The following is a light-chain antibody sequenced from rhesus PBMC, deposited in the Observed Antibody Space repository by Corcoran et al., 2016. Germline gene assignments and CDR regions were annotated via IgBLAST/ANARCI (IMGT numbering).Light chain of an antibody. Sequence: DIQMTQSPSSLSASVGDRVTVTCRASQNINKELSWYQQKPGKALTLLMDAASSLKTWVSSRFSGSGAGADFTLTISSLQPEDVATYYCLQDYNLPWTFGQGTKVEIK. CDR1: QNINKE. J-gene: IGKJ1*01. CDR2: AAS. V-gene: IGKV1-94*01. CDR3: LQDYNLPWT.